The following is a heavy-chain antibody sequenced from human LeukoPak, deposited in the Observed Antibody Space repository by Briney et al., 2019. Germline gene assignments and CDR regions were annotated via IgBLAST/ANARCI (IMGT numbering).Heavy chain of an antibody. Sequence: GASVKVSCKASGYTFTSYYMHWVRQAPGQGLEWMGIINPSGGSTSYAQKFQGRVTMTRDTSTSTVYMELSSLRSEDTAVYYCARGAWSGSYYMWSAFDIWGQGTMVTVST. CDR3: ARGAWSGSYYMWSAFDI. D-gene: IGHD3-10*01. V-gene: IGHV1-46*01. J-gene: IGHJ3*02. CDR2: INPSGGST. CDR1: GYTFTSYY.